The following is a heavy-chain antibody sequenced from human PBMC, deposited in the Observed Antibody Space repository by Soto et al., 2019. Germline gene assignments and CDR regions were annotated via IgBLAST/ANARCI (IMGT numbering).Heavy chain of an antibody. CDR1: SGSISTGNW. J-gene: IGHJ4*02. Sequence: QVELQESGPRLVKSSGTLSLTCEVSSGSISTGNWWSWVRQPPGKGLEWIGEIYYTGATNYNPSLKCRVNMTIDKSKYQFSLILTSATAADTAVYYCARVFSSGSGWMYYFDFWGQGILVSVSS. V-gene: IGHV4-4*02. D-gene: IGHD6-25*01. CDR2: IYYTGAT. CDR3: ARVFSSGSGWMYYFDF.